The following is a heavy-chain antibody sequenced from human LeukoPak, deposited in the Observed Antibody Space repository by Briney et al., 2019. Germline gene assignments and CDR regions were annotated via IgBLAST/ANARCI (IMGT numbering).Heavy chain of an antibody. V-gene: IGHV3-30-3*01. CDR3: ARDSVFSYYFDY. Sequence: GGSLRLSCVASGFSFSNYWMNWVRQAPGKGLEWVAVISYDGSNKYYADSVKGRFTISRDNSKNTLYLQMNSLRAEDTAVYYCARDSVFSYYFDYWGQGTLVTVSS. J-gene: IGHJ4*02. D-gene: IGHD3-3*01. CDR1: GFSFSNYW. CDR2: ISYDGSNK.